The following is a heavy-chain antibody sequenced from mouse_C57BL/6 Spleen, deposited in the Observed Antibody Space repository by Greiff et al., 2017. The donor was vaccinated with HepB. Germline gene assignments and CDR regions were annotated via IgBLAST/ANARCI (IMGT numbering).Heavy chain of an antibody. V-gene: IGHV5-4*01. J-gene: IGHJ4*01. CDR2: ISDGGSYT. D-gene: IGHD2-4*01. Sequence: EVHLVESGGGLVKPGGSLKLSCAASGFTFSSYAMSWVRQTPEKRLEWVATISDGGSYTYYPDNVKGRITISRDNAKNNLYLQMSHLKSEDTAMYYCAGYDYPYAMDYWGQGTSVTVSS. CDR1: GFTFSSYA. CDR3: AGYDYPYAMDY.